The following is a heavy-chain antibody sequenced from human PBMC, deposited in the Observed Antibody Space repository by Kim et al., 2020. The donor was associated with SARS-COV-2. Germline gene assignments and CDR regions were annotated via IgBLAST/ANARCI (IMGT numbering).Heavy chain of an antibody. V-gene: IGHV4-34*01. D-gene: IGHD3-10*01. CDR3: ASSYYGSGSYGSYGMDV. J-gene: IGHJ6*02. Sequence: SETLSLTCAVYGGSFSGYYWSWIRQPPGKGLEWIGEINHSGSTNYNPSLKSRVTISVDTSKNQVSLKLSSVTAADTAEYYCASSYYGSGSYGSYGMDVWGQGTTVTVAS. CDR2: INHSGST. CDR1: GGSFSGYY.